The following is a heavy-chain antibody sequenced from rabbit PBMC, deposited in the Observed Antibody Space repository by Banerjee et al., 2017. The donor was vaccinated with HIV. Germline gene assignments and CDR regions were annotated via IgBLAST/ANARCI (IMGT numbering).Heavy chain of an antibody. CDR1: GLDFSSGYD. CDR2: IYTGDGNT. D-gene: IGHD6-1*01. J-gene: IGHJ4*01. Sequence: QSLEESGGGLVKPGASLTLTCTASGLDFSSGYDMCWVRQAPGKGLEWIACIYTGDGNTYYASWAKGRFTISKTSSTTVDLKMTSLTAADTATYFCAREGVGGYVYPYFNFWGPGTLVT. CDR3: AREGVGGYVYPYFNF. V-gene: IGHV1S40*01.